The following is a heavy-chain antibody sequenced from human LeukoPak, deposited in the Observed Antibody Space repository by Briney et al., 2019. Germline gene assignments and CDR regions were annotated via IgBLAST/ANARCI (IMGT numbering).Heavy chain of an antibody. J-gene: IGHJ4*02. V-gene: IGHV3-7*04. CDR2: IKQDGSKK. Sequence: GGSLRLSCVASGSPFSSYWMTWVRQAPGKGLEWVANIKQDGSKKSYVDSVKGRFTISRDNAKNSLYLQMNSLRAEDTAIYYCTRVGYIDEGIDYWGQGTLVTVSS. CDR3: TRVGYIDEGIDY. D-gene: IGHD5-24*01. CDR1: GSPFSSYW.